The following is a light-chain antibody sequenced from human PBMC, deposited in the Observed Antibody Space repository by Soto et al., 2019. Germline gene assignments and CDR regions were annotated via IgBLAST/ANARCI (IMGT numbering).Light chain of an antibody. CDR3: QQYNSYWT. CDR2: EAS. J-gene: IGKJ1*01. CDR1: QSISSW. Sequence: DIQMTQSPSTLSASVGDRVTITWRASQSISSWLAWYQQKPGKAPKLLIYEASTLESGVPSRFSGSGSGTEFTLTISSLQPDDFATYYCQQYNSYWTFGQGTKVEIK. V-gene: IGKV1-5*03.